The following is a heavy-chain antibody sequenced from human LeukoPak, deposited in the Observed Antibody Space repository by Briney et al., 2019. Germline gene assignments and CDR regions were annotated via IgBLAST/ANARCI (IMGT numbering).Heavy chain of an antibody. CDR3: MRVATAGTWTDY. Sequence: GRSLRLSCAASGFTFSDYGMQWVRQAPGKGLECLSVIWSGGSIADYAESVRGRFTISRDNSKNTVYLQMNSLRAEDTAIYFCMRVATAGTWTDYWGQGTLVTVSS. CDR2: IWSGGSIA. D-gene: IGHD6-25*01. CDR1: GFTFSDYG. J-gene: IGHJ4*02. V-gene: IGHV3-33*03.